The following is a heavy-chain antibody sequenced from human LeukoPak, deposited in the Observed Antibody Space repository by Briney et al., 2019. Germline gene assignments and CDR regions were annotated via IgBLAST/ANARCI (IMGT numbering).Heavy chain of an antibody. CDR1: GGSISSHY. CDR2: IYYSGST. Sequence: SETLSLTCTVSGGSISSHYWSWIRQPPGKGLEWIGYIYYSGSTNYNPSLKSRVTISVDTSKNQFSLKLSSVTAADTAVYYCARDSYYHDSSGYRAWFDPWGQGTLVTVSS. CDR3: ARDSYYHDSSGYRAWFDP. J-gene: IGHJ5*02. V-gene: IGHV4-59*11. D-gene: IGHD3-22*01.